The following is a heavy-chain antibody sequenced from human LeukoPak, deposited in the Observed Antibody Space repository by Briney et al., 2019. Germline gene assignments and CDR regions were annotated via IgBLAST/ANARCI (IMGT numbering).Heavy chain of an antibody. Sequence: GGSLRLSCAASGLTFDDYAMHWVRQAPGKGLEWVSGISWNSGSIGYADSVKGQFTISRDNAKNSLYLQMNSLRAEDTSLYYCAKDNGQRGLNWFNPWGQGTLVTVSS. V-gene: IGHV3-9*01. J-gene: IGHJ5*02. CDR3: AKDNGQRGLNWFNP. CDR1: GLTFDDYA. CDR2: ISWNSGSI. D-gene: IGHD1-1*01.